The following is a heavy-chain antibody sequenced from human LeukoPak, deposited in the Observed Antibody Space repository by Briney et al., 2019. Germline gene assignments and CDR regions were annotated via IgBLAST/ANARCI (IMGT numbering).Heavy chain of an antibody. J-gene: IGHJ4*02. V-gene: IGHV4-59*08. CDR1: GGSISSYY. CDR3: ARFYRTLDY. D-gene: IGHD1-14*01. CDR2: IYYSGST. Sequence: SETLSLTCTVSGGSISSYYWSWLRQPPGKGLEWIGYIYYSGSTNYNPSLKSRVTISVDTSKNQFSLKLSSVTAADTAVYYCARFYRTLDYWGQGTLVTVSS.